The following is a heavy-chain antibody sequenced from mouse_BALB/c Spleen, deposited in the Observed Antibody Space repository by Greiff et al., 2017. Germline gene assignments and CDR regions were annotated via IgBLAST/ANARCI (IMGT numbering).Heavy chain of an antibody. CDR2: ISYSGST. CDR3: ASSTNWEGNY. CDR1: GYSITSDYA. V-gene: IGHV3-2*02. Sequence: EVKLVESGPGLVKPSQSLSLTCTVTGYSITSDYAWNWIRQFPGNKLEWMGYISYSGSTSYNPSLKSRISITRDTSKNQFFLQLNSVTTEDTATYYCASSTNWEGNYWGQGTTLTVSS. D-gene: IGHD4-1*01. J-gene: IGHJ2*01.